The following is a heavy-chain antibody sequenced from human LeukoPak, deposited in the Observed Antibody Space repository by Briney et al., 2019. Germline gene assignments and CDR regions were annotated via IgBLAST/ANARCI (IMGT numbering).Heavy chain of an antibody. D-gene: IGHD4-17*01. CDR2: IYYSGST. V-gene: IGHV4-31*03. Sequence: SQTLSLTCTVSGGSISSGGYYWSWIRQHPGKGLEWIGYIYYSGSTYYNPSLKSRVAISVDTSKNQFSLKLSSVTAADTAVYYCATTPPYGDYVWFDPWGQGTLVTVSS. CDR1: GGSISSGGYY. J-gene: IGHJ5*02. CDR3: ATTPPYGDYVWFDP.